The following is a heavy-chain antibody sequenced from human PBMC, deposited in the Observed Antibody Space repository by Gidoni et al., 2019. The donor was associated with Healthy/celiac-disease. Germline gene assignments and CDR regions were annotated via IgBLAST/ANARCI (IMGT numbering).Heavy chain of an antibody. CDR2: ISSSSSYI. CDR1: GFTFSSYS. CDR3: ARDADYGDYQDFQH. Sequence: EVQLVESGGGLVKPGGSLRLSCAASGFTFSSYSMNWVRQAPGKGLEWVSSISSSSSYIYYADSVKGRFTISRDNAKNSLYLQMNSLRAEDTAVYYCARDADYGDYQDFQHWGQGTLVTVSS. V-gene: IGHV3-21*01. D-gene: IGHD4-17*01. J-gene: IGHJ1*01.